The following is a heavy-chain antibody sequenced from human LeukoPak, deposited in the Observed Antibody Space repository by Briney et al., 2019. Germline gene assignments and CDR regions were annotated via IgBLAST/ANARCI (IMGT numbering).Heavy chain of an antibody. V-gene: IGHV4-4*09. CDR3: ARRRSYMDV. CDR1: DGSVSSHY. CDR2: IYASGVT. Sequence: SETLSLACTVSDGSVSSHYWSWIRQPPGKGLEWIGFIYASGVTNYHPALRSRLTISIDTSKDQVSLKLTSVTAADTAVYYCARRRSYMDVWGKGTKVIVSS. J-gene: IGHJ6*03.